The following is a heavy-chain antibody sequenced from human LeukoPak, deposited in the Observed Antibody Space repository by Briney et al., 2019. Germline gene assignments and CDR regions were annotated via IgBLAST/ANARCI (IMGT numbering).Heavy chain of an antibody. CDR2: IRQDGGLK. CDR1: GFTFSSYW. J-gene: IGHJ6*02. V-gene: IGHV3-7*01. CDR3: AREEHDYVWGSYRYYYYYGIDV. Sequence: GGSLRLSCTASGFTFSSYWMSWVRQAPGKGLEWVANIRQDGGLKHYVDSVKGRFTISRDNAENSLYLQMNSLRAEDTALYYCAREEHDYVWGSYRYYYYYGIDVWGQGTTVTVSS. D-gene: IGHD3-16*02.